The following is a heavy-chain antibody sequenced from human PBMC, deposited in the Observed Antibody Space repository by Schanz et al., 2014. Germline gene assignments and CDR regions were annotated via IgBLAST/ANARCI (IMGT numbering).Heavy chain of an antibody. D-gene: IGHD3-16*01. CDR2: IAHDGSNK. Sequence: QVQLVESGGGVVQPGRSLRLSCAVSGFYFSNYVMHWVRQAPGKGLEWVAVIAHDGSNKYYADSVKGRFTISRDSARNSLYLQMSSLRAEDTAVYYCARGTPFRCDYWGQGTLVTVSS. V-gene: IGHV3-30*04. CDR1: GFYFSNYV. CDR3: ARGTPFRCDY. J-gene: IGHJ4*02.